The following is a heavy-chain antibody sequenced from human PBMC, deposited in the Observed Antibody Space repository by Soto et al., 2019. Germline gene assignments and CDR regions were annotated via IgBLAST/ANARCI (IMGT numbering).Heavy chain of an antibody. J-gene: IGHJ5*02. CDR3: ARGIWNIEEMIYGFHLDP. CDR2: ISQSGAT. V-gene: IGHV4-30-2*01. D-gene: IGHD2-8*01. CDR1: GGSITSGAYS. Sequence: SETLSLTYAVSGGSITSGAYSWSWIRQPPGKVLEWLGYISQSGATYYNPSLERRVTISMDTSKHAFSLNLSSVNADDTAVYYCARGIWNIEEMIYGFHLDPWGPGTLVTVSS.